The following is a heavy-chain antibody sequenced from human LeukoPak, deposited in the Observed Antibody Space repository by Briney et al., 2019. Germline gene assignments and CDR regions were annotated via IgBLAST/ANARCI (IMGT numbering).Heavy chain of an antibody. J-gene: IGHJ4*02. V-gene: IGHV3-23*01. D-gene: IGHD3-22*01. CDR2: FSISGTT. Sequence: GGSLRLSCAASGFTFTNYAMSWVRQAPGKGLEWVSGFSISGTTYYADSVKGRFTISRDNSKNTLYLQMNSLRAEDTAVYYCAKALEVLYYYDSPGDYWGQGTLVTVSS. CDR1: GFTFTNYA. CDR3: AKALEVLYYYDSPGDY.